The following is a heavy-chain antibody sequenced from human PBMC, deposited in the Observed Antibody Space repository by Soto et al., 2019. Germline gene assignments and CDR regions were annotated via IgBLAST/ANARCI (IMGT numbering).Heavy chain of an antibody. V-gene: IGHV1-69*01. CDR2: IIPIFGTA. D-gene: IGHD6-19*01. Sequence: QVQLVQSGAEVKKPGSSVKVSCKASGGTFSSYAISWVRQAPGQGLEWMGGIIPIFGTANYAQKFQVRVTVTADESTSMDYMELSSLRSEVTAVYYCARFRSISSGCSYYWGQGTLVTVSS. J-gene: IGHJ4*02. CDR3: ARFRSISSGCSYY. CDR1: GGTFSSYA.